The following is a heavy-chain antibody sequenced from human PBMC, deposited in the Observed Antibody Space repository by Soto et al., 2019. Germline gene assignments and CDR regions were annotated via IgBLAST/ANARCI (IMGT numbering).Heavy chain of an antibody. CDR3: ARDHVSGYDSYYYYGMDV. Sequence: QVQLQQSGPGLVKPSQTLSLTCAISGDSVSSNSAAWNWIRQSPSRGLEWLGRTYYRSKWYNDYAVSVKRRITINPDTSKNQFALQRNSVTPEDTAVYYCARDHVSGYDSYYYYGMDVWGQGTTVTVSS. CDR2: TYYRSKWYN. V-gene: IGHV6-1*01. CDR1: GDSVSSNSAA. J-gene: IGHJ6*02. D-gene: IGHD5-12*01.